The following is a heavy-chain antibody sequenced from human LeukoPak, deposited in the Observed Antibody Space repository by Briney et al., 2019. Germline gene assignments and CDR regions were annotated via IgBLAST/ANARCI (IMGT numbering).Heavy chain of an antibody. CDR1: GFTFSSYW. Sequence: GGSLRLSCAASGFTFSSYWMSWVRQAPGKGLEWVANIKQDGGEEYCVDSVKGRFTISRDNGKNSLFLQMTSLRAEDTAVYYCARDREIWLPHNWFDPWGQGTLVTVSS. V-gene: IGHV3-7*01. CDR2: IKQDGGEE. D-gene: IGHD5-24*01. J-gene: IGHJ5*02. CDR3: ARDREIWLPHNWFDP.